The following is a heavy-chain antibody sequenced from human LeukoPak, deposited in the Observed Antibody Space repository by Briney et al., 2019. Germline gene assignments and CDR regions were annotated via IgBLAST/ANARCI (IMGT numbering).Heavy chain of an antibody. V-gene: IGHV4-34*01. D-gene: IGHD2-2*01. J-gene: IGHJ6*02. CDR2: INHSGST. Sequence: SETLSLTCAVYGGSFSGYYWSWIRQPPGKGLEGSGEINHSGSTNYNPSLKSRVTISVDTSKNQFSLKLSSVTAADTAVYYCARGVSSTSCCPHYYYYGMDVWGQGTTVTVSS. CDR1: GGSFSGYY. CDR3: ARGVSSTSCCPHYYYYGMDV.